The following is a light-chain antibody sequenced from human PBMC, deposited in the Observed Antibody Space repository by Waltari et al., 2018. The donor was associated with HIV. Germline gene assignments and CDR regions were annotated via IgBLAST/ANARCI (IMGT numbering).Light chain of an antibody. CDR3: SSYTSSNAYVV. V-gene: IGLV2-14*01. CDR2: EVS. CDR1: SSDVGAYNF. Sequence: QSALTQPASVSGSPGQSITISCTGTSSDVGAYNFVSWYQQYTAKAPKLMIYEVSNRPSGVSDRFSGSKSDNAAALTISGLQAEDEADYYCSSYTSSNAYVVFGGGTKLTVL. J-gene: IGLJ2*01.